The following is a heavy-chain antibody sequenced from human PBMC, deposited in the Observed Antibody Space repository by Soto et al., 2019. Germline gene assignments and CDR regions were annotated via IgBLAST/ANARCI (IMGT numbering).Heavy chain of an antibody. Sequence: GASFKVCFEASGYTFASYYMHWVRQSPGQGLEWMGIINPSGGITSYAQKFQGRVTMTRDTSTSTVYMELSSLRSEDTAVYYCAREGIAAATLNWFDPWGQGTLVTVSS. CDR2: INPSGGIT. J-gene: IGHJ5*02. CDR1: GYTFASYY. V-gene: IGHV1-46*01. D-gene: IGHD6-13*01. CDR3: AREGIAAATLNWFDP.